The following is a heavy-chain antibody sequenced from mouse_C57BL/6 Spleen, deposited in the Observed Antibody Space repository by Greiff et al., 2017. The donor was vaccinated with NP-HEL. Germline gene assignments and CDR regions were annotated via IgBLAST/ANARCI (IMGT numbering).Heavy chain of an antibody. V-gene: IGHV1-74*01. CDR2: IHPSDSDT. CDR1: GYTFTSYW. CDR3: ASYYGSSPYYYARDY. J-gene: IGHJ4*01. D-gene: IGHD1-1*01. Sequence: VQLQQPGAELVKPGASVKVSCKASGYTFTSYWMHWVKQRPGQGLEWIGRIHPSDSDTNYNQKFKGKATLTVDKSSSTAYMQLSSLTSEDSAVYYCASYYGSSPYYYARDYWGQGTSVTVSS.